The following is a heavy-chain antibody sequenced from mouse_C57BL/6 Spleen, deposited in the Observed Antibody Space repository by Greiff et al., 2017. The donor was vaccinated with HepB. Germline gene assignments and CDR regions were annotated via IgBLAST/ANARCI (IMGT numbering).Heavy chain of an antibody. Sequence: QVQLQQPGAELVQPGASVKMSCKASGYTFTSYWITWVKQRPGQGLEWIGDIYPGSGSTNYNEKFTSKATLTVDTSSSTAYMQLSSLTSEDSAVYYCAREGSTTVHWYFDVWGTGTTVTVSS. CDR3: AREGSTTVHWYFDV. J-gene: IGHJ1*03. D-gene: IGHD1-1*01. CDR1: GYTFTSYW. CDR2: IYPGSGST. V-gene: IGHV1-55*01.